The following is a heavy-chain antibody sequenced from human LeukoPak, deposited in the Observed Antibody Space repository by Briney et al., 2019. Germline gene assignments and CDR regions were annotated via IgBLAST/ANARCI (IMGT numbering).Heavy chain of an antibody. Sequence: SHTLSLLCGISGHSVPSNYAIWHWSRQSPSRGLEWLGRTYYRSKWYNDYAGIVKGRLTINPDTSKNQFSLQLNSVTPEDTAVYYCAGRIIAGGIDAFPTWGQGTRVTVSS. V-gene: IGHV6-1*01. D-gene: IGHD6-13*01. CDR3: AGRIIAGGIDAFPT. J-gene: IGHJ3*02. CDR2: TYYRSKWYN. CDR1: GHSVPSNYAI.